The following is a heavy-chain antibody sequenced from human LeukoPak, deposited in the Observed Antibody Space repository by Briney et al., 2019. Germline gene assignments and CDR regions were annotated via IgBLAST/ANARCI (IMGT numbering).Heavy chain of an antibody. CDR1: GFTVSSNY. D-gene: IGHD3-22*01. CDR3: ARGVNYYDSSGYYYPAPFDY. V-gene: IGHV3-53*01. J-gene: IGHJ4*02. Sequence: QAGGSLRPSCAASGFTVSSNYMSWVRQAPGKGLEWVSVIYSGGSTYYADSVKGRFTISRDNSKNTLYLQMNSLRAEDTAVYYCARGVNYYDSSGYYYPAPFDYWGQGTLVTVSS. CDR2: IYSGGST.